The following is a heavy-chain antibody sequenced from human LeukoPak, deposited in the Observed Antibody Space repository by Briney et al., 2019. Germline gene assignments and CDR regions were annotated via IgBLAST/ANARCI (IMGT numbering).Heavy chain of an antibody. J-gene: IGHJ4*02. D-gene: IGHD2-21*02. Sequence: PSETLSLTCTASGGSISSYYWSWIRQPPGKGLDWMGDIYYSGSTNYNPSLKSLVTISVDTSKNQFSLKLTSVAAADTALYCCAIARKGGSDHFDYWGQGTLVTVSS. CDR3: AIARKGGSDHFDY. CDR2: IYYSGST. CDR1: GGSISSYY. V-gene: IGHV4-59*01.